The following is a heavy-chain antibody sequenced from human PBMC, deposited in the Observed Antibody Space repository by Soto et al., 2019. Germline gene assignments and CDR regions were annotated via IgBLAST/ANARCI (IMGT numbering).Heavy chain of an antibody. D-gene: IGHD3-10*01. CDR3: ARDPIIAMVRGVINWFDP. J-gene: IGHJ5*02. CDR1: GFTFSSYS. Sequence: GGSLRLSCAASGFTFSSYSMNWVRQAPGKGLEWVSSIGRSSSYIYYADSVKGRFTISRDNAKNSLYLQMNSLRAEDTAVYYCARDPIIAMVRGVINWFDPWGQGTLVTVSS. CDR2: IGRSSSYI. V-gene: IGHV3-21*01.